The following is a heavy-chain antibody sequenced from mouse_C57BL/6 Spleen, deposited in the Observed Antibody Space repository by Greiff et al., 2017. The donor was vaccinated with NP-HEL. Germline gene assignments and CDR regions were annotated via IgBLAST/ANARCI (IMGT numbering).Heavy chain of an antibody. CDR3: AREGSTMVTTDAMDY. J-gene: IGHJ4*01. CDR2: IDPEDGET. CDR1: GFNIKDYY. V-gene: IGHV14-2*01. Sequence: EVQLKESGAELVKPGASVKLSCTASGFNIKDYYMHWVKQRTEQGLEWIGRIDPEDGETKYAPKFQGKATITADTSSNTAYLQLSSLTSEDTAVYYCAREGSTMVTTDAMDYWGQGTSVTVSS. D-gene: IGHD2-2*01.